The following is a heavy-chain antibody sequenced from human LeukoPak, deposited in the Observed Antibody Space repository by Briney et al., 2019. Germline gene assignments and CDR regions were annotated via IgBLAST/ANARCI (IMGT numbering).Heavy chain of an antibody. CDR1: GFTFSNYW. D-gene: IGHD5-24*01. CDR2: INEDGSGK. Sequence: GGSLRLSCVSSGFTFSNYWMKWVRQAPGKGLEWVASINEDGSGKFSVGSVKDRITISRDNTRNSLDLQINSLTVEDSAIYYCARDDGDVWGTGTTVTVSS. CDR3: ARDDGDV. J-gene: IGHJ6*04. V-gene: IGHV3-7*01.